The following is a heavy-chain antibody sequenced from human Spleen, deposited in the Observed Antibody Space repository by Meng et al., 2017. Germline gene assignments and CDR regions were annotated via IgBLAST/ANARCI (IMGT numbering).Heavy chain of an antibody. D-gene: IGHD6-13*01. Sequence: GESLKISCAASGFTFDDFGMSWVRQAPGKGLEWVSAINGNSGSTGYADSVKGRFSISRDNAKNTLYLQMNRLTAEDTALYYCAREQQMDNFDYWGQGTPVTVSS. V-gene: IGHV3-20*04. CDR3: AREQQMDNFDY. CDR2: INGNSGST. CDR1: GFTFDDFG. J-gene: IGHJ4*02.